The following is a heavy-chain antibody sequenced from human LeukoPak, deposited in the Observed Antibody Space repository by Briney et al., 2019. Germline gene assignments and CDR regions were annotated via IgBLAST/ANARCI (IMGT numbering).Heavy chain of an antibody. V-gene: IGHV3-74*01. CDR1: GFTLSSYW. Sequence: GGSLRLSCAASGFTLSSYWMHWVRQAPGKGLVWVSRINSDGSSTSYADSVKGRFTISRDNAKNTLYLQMNRLRAEDTAVYYCARGYGVTWELPIDYWGQGTLVTVSS. J-gene: IGHJ4*02. D-gene: IGHD1-26*01. CDR3: ARGYGVTWELPIDY. CDR2: INSDGSST.